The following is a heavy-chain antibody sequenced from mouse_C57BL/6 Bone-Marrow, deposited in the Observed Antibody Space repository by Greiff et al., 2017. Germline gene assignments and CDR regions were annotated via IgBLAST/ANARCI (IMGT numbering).Heavy chain of an antibody. V-gene: IGHV1-7*01. CDR2: INPSTGYT. CDR3: AHYYGSSYYFDY. Sequence: VPLQQSGAELAKPGASVKMSCKASGYTFTSYWLHWVKQRPGPGLEWIGYINPSTGYTEYNPTFKDKATLTADKSSSPAYMQLSSLTSEDSAVYYCAHYYGSSYYFDYWGQGTTLTVSS. J-gene: IGHJ2*01. CDR1: GYTFTSYW. D-gene: IGHD1-1*01.